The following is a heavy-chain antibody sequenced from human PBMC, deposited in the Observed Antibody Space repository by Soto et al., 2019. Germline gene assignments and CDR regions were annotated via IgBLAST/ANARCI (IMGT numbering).Heavy chain of an antibody. CDR3: ARDDDYEANAIDL. CDR1: GFTFSRYG. CDR2: IWNDGSKQ. J-gene: IGHJ5*02. Sequence: PVGSLRVSCVAAGFTFSRYGMHWVRQAPGKGLEWVAVIWNDGSKQVYDDSVKGRFTISRDNSKNTLYLEMDSLRDEDTSVYYFARDDDYEANAIDLWGQGTLVTVSS. V-gene: IGHV3-33*01. D-gene: IGHD4-17*01.